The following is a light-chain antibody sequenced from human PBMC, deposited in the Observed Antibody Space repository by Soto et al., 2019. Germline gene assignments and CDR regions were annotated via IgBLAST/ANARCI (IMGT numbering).Light chain of an antibody. CDR1: QDISNY. J-gene: IGKJ4*01. V-gene: IGKV1-33*01. CDR2: DVF. Sequence: DIQMTQSPSSLSASVGDRVIITCQASQDISNYLNWYQKKPGKAPKLLIYDVFNLEAGGPSRFSGSGSGTDFTLHISSLQPEDIATYYCQQYDNLFFSFGGGTRVEIK. CDR3: QQYDNLFFS.